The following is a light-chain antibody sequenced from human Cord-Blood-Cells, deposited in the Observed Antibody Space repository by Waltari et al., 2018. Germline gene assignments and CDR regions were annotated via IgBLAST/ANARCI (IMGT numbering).Light chain of an antibody. CDR2: GKN. V-gene: IGLV3-19*01. CDR1: SLRSDY. Sequence: SSELTQDPAVSVALGPTVRITCQGDSLRSDYASWYQPKPGQAPVLVLYGKNNRPSGIPDRFSGSSSGNTASLTITGAQAEDEADYYCTSLDSSGNPVFGGGTKLTVL. CDR3: TSLDSSGNPV. J-gene: IGLJ2*01.